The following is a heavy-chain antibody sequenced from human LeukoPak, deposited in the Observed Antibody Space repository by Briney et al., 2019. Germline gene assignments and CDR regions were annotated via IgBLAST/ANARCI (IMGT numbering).Heavy chain of an antibody. CDR1: GYTFTGYY. J-gene: IGHJ3*02. CDR3: ARDRGALYSSSWYRVESTNAFDI. Sequence: GASVKVSCKASGYTFTGYYMHWVRQAPGQGLEWMGWINPNSGGTNYAQKFQGRVTMTRDTSISTAYMELSRLRSDDTAVYYCARDRGALYSSSWYRVESTNAFDIWGQGTMVTVSS. V-gene: IGHV1-2*02. D-gene: IGHD6-13*01. CDR2: INPNSGGT.